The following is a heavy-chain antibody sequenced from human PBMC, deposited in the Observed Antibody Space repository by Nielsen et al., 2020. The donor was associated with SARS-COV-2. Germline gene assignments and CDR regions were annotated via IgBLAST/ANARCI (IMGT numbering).Heavy chain of an antibody. CDR1: GFTFSAHY. Sequence: GESLKISCAASGFTFSAHYMTWVRQAPGGELQWLSYISGTNYIKYAESVKGRFTISRGNAKNSLYLQMNSLRSEDTALYYCTRGFYSQSDCWGQGTLVTVSS. CDR3: TRGFYSQSDC. V-gene: IGHV3-69-1*01. CDR2: ISGTNYI. D-gene: IGHD2-15*01. J-gene: IGHJ4*02.